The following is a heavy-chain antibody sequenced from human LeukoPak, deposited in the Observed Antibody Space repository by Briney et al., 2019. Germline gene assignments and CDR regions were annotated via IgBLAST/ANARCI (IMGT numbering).Heavy chain of an antibody. D-gene: IGHD3-22*01. Sequence: SQTLSLTCTVSGGSISSGSYYWSWIRQPAGKGLEWIGRIYTSGSTNYNPSLKSGVTISVDTSKNQFSLKLRSVTAADTAVYYCARVKGGHYYDSSGYYGGYFDYWGQGTLVTVSS. CDR3: ARVKGGHYYDSSGYYGGYFDY. CDR1: GGSISSGSYY. CDR2: IYTSGST. V-gene: IGHV4-61*02. J-gene: IGHJ4*02.